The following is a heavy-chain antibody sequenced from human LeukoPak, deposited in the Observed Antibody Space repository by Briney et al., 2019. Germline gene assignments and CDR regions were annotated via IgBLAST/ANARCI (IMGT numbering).Heavy chain of an antibody. J-gene: IGHJ2*01. V-gene: IGHV3-13*01. CDR1: GFTFSSYA. Sequence: PSGGSLRLSCAASGFTFSSYAMSWVRQAPGKGLEWVSAIGAGADTYYPDSVKGRFTISRENAKNSLYLQMNSLRAGDTGVREGRSSNWDDWYFDLWGRGTLVTVSS. D-gene: IGHD6-13*01. CDR3: RSSNWDDWYFDL. CDR2: IGAGADT.